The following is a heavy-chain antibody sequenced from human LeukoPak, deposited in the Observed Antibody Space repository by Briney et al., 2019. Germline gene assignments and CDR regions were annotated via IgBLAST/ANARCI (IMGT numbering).Heavy chain of an antibody. J-gene: IGHJ4*02. CDR1: GGSISSSL. CDR3: ARGINWSDRYFDY. Sequence: PSETLSLTCTVSGGSISSSLWNWIRQPPGQGLEWIGYISYSGSTDYKPSLKSRVTISIDTSKNQFSLKMNYVTAADTAVYYCARGINWSDRYFDYWGQGSVVTVSS. CDR2: ISYSGST. D-gene: IGHD1-1*01. V-gene: IGHV4-59*01.